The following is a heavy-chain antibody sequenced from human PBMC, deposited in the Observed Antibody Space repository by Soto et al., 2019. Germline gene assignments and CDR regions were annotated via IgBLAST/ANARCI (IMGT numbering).Heavy chain of an antibody. Sequence: PSETLSLTCAVYGGSFSGYYWSWIRQPPGKGLEWIGEINYSGSTNYSPSLKSRVTISVDTSKSSFSLRLNSVTAADTAVYYCARDWGYFDWLLSAASAGMAVWGQGTTVTVSS. V-gene: IGHV4-34*01. CDR3: ARDWGYFDWLLSAASAGMAV. CDR2: INYSGST. J-gene: IGHJ6*02. D-gene: IGHD3-9*01. CDR1: GGSFSGYY.